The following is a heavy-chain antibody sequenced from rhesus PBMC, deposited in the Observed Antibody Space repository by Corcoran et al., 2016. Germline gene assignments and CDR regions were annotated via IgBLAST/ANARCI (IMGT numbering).Heavy chain of an antibody. CDR1: GFTFRSYG. D-gene: IGHD5-36*01. CDR2: IKRGGGNT. J-gene: IGHJ4*01. V-gene: IGHV3S5*01. Sequence: EVQLVETGGGLVQPGGSLKLSCAASGFTFRSYGMSWVRQAPGKGLEVVSCIKRGGGNTYYADSVKGRFTISRDNSKNTLSLQMNSLRAEDTVVYYCAKDRGYTYGYENYFGYWGQGVLVTVSS. CDR3: AKDRGYTYGYENYFGY.